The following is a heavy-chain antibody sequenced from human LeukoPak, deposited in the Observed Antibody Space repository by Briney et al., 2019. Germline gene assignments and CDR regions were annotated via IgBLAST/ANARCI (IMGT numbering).Heavy chain of an antibody. Sequence: GRSLRLSCAASGFTFSSYGMHWVRQAPGKGLEWVANIKQDGSEKYYVDSVKGRFTISRDNAKNSLYLQMNSLRAEDTAVYYCANQYSSGWYGEAFDIWGQGTMVTVSS. CDR2: IKQDGSEK. V-gene: IGHV3-7*01. CDR3: ANQYSSGWYGEAFDI. J-gene: IGHJ3*02. D-gene: IGHD6-19*01. CDR1: GFTFSSYG.